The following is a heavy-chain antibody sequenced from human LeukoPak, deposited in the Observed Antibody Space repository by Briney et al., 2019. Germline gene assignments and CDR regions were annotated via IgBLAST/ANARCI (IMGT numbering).Heavy chain of an antibody. CDR3: ARGIGATGLYFDY. V-gene: IGHV3-48*03. Sequence: GRSLRLSCAASGFTFNIYDMNWVRQAPGKGLEWVSYISSSGLTIYYADSVKGRFTISRDNAKNSLYLQMNSLRVEDTAVYYCARGIGATGLYFDYWGQGTLVTVSS. CDR2: ISSSGLTI. D-gene: IGHD6-13*01. CDR1: GFTFNIYD. J-gene: IGHJ4*02.